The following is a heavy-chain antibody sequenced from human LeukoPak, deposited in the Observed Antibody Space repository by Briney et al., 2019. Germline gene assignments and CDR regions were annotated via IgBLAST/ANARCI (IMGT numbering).Heavy chain of an antibody. V-gene: IGHV4-39*01. Sequence: PSETLSLTCTVSGGSISSSRDYWGWIRQPPGKGLEWIGGIYYSGSTYYNPSLKSRVTISVDTSKNQFSLKLSSVTAADTAVYYCARLGRAENWFDPWGQGTLVTVSS. CDR2: IYYSGST. J-gene: IGHJ5*02. D-gene: IGHD6-13*01. CDR3: ARLGRAENWFDP. CDR1: GGSISSSRDY.